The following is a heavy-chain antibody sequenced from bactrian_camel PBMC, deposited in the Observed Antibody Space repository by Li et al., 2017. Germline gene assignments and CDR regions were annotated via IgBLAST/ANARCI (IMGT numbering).Heavy chain of an antibody. CDR2: IYNGDGSA. Sequence: HVQLVESGGGSVQAGGSLTLSCAASGTGDGSELKSMAWFRQAPGQEREGVAAIYNGDGSAIYTDSAKGRFAISRDNAKNTLYLQLNSLKTKDTAMYYCARGGGSWSYFDYWGQGTQVTVS. CDR1: GTGDGSELKS. CDR3: ARGGGSWSYFDY. D-gene: IGHD6*01. V-gene: IGHV3S45*01. J-gene: IGHJ6*01.